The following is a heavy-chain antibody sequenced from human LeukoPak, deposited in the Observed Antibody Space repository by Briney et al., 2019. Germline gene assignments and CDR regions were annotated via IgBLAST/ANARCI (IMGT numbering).Heavy chain of an antibody. CDR1: GFTFSSYS. V-gene: IGHV3-21*01. D-gene: IGHD3-16*01. CDR3: ARDYDYVWGSYRFRLSRYFDY. Sequence: SGGSLRLSCAASGFTFSSYSMNWVRQAPGKGLEWVSSISSSSSYIYYADSVKGRFTISRDNAKNSLYLQMNSLRAEDTAVYYCARDYDYVWGSYRFRLSRYFDYWGQGTLVTVSS. CDR2: ISSSSSYI. J-gene: IGHJ4*02.